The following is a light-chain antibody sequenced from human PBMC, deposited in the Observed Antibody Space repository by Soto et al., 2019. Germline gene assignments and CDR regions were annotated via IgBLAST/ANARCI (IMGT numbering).Light chain of an antibody. CDR1: QSVSSSF. CDR3: QQYGSSPLT. CDR2: GAS. V-gene: IGKV3-20*01. J-gene: IGKJ4*01. Sequence: EIVLTQSPGTLSLSPGERATLSCRASQSVSSSFLAWYQQKPGQAPRLLIYGASSRATGIPDSVSGSGSGTDFTLPISRLEPEDVAVYYCQQYGSSPLTFGGGTKVEIK.